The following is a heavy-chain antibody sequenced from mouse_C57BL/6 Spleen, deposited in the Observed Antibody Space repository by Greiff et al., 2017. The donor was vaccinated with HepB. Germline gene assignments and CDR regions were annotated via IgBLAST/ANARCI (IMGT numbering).Heavy chain of an antibody. D-gene: IGHD1-1*01. CDR3: ARRALYYGSSDVNAMDY. V-gene: IGHV8-12*01. CDR1: GFSLSTSGMG. Sequence: VKLVESGPGILQSSQSLSLTCSFSGFSLSTSGMGVSWIRQPSGQGLEWLAHIYWDDDKRYNPSLKSRLTISKDTSRNQVFLKMTSVDTADTATFYCARRALYYGSSDVNAMDYWGQGTSVTVSS. J-gene: IGHJ4*01. CDR2: IYWDDDK.